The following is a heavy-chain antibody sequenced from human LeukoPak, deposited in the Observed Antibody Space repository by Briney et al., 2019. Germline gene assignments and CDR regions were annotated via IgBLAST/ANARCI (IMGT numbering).Heavy chain of an antibody. CDR1: GGSISSYY. CDR3: ARVLRYCSGGNCYSGGLGYMDV. V-gene: IGHV4-59*01. Sequence: PSETLSLTCTVSGGSISSYYWSWIRQPPGKGLEWIGYIYYSGSTSYNPSLKSRVTISVDTSKNQISLKVRSVTAADTAVYYCARVLRYCSGGNCYSGGLGYMDVWGKGTTVTISS. J-gene: IGHJ6*03. CDR2: IYYSGST. D-gene: IGHD2-15*01.